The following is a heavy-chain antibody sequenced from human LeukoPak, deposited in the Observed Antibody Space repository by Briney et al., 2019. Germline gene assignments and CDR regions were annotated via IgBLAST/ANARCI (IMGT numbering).Heavy chain of an antibody. CDR2: IYYSGST. Sequence: PSETLSLTCTVSGGSISSYYWSWIRQPPGKGLEWIGYIYYSGSTNYNPSLKSRVTISVDTSKNQFSLKLHSVTAADTAIYYCVKGDGRAGYTSETRGQGTLVTVSS. CDR3: VKGDGRAGYTSET. V-gene: IGHV4-59*08. CDR1: GGSISSYY. D-gene: IGHD3-9*01. J-gene: IGHJ4*02.